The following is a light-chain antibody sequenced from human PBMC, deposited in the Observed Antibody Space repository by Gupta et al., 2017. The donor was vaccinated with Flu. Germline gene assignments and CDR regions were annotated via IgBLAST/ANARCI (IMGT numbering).Light chain of an antibody. Sequence: QSSLTQPPSASGSPGQSVTISCTGTSSDVGGYNYVSWYQQPPGKAPKLMFYEVSKRPSGVPDRFSGSKSGNTAFPTISGLQAEDDAYYYCTSYASRKEVVFGGGTKLTGL. CDR3: TSYASRKEVV. V-gene: IGLV2-8*01. J-gene: IGLJ2*01. CDR2: EVS. CDR1: SSDVGGYNY.